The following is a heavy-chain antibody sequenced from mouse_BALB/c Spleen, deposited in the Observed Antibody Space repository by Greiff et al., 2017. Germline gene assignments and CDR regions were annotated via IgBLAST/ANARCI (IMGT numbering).Heavy chain of an antibody. J-gene: IGHJ2*01. CDR2: IDPENGDT. Sequence: LQQSGAELVRSGASVKLSCTASGFNIKDYYMHWVKQRPEQGLEWIGWIDPENGDTEYAPKFQGKATMTADTSSNTAYLQLSSLTSEDTAVYYCNYYGSSYGYWGQGTTLTVSS. V-gene: IGHV14-4*02. CDR1: GFNIKDYY. CDR3: NYYGSSYGY. D-gene: IGHD1-1*01.